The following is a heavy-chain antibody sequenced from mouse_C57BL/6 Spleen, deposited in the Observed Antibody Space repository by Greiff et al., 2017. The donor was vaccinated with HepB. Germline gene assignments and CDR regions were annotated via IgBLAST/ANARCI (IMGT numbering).Heavy chain of an antibody. CDR1: GYTFTSYW. V-gene: IGHV1-59*01. CDR2: IDPSDSYT. CDR3: AREEGVTWFAY. Sequence: VQLQQPGAELVRPGTSVKLSCKASGYTFTSYWMHWVKQRPGQGLEWIGVIDPSDSYTNYNQKFKGKATLTVDTSSSTAYMQLSSLTSEDSAVYYCAREEGVTWFAYWGQGTLVTVSA. J-gene: IGHJ3*01.